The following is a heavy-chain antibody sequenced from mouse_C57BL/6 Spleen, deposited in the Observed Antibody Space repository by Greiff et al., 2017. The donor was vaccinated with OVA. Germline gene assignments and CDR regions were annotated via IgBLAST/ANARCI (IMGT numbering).Heavy chain of an antibody. V-gene: IGHV5-16*01. Sequence: VQLKESEGGLVQPGSSMKLSCTASGFTFSDYYMAWVRQVPEKGLEWVANINYDGSSTYYLDSLKSRFIISRDNAKNILYLQMSSLKSEDTATYYCAREGDYGNYPFAYWGQGTLVTVSA. CDR1: GFTFSDYY. CDR3: AREGDYGNYPFAY. J-gene: IGHJ3*01. D-gene: IGHD2-1*01. CDR2: INYDGSST.